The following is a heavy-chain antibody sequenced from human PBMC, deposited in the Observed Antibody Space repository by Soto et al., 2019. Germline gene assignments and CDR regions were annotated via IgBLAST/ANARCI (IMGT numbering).Heavy chain of an antibody. D-gene: IGHD2-2*01. CDR2: LVGSGDRT. J-gene: IGHJ6*02. CDR1: GFRFSTYA. CDR3: ASPIVVLEVMDSDYYYYGMDV. Sequence: EVQLLESGGGLVQPGGSVRLSCAASGFRFSTYAQNWVRQAPGKGLRWAPFLVGSGDRTYYADSVKGRFTISRDNSKNTLYLQMNSLRAEDTAVYYCASPIVVLEVMDSDYYYYGMDVWGQGTAVTVSS. V-gene: IGHV3-23*01.